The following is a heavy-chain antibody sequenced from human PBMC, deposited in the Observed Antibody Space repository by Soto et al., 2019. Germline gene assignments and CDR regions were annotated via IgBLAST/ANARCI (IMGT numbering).Heavy chain of an antibody. V-gene: IGHV3-13*05. CDR1: GFTFSSYD. D-gene: IGHD5-12*01. Sequence: EVQLVESGGGLVQPGGSLRLSCAASGFTFSSYDMHWVRQATGKGLEWVSAIGTAGDPYYPGSVKGRFTISRENAKNSLYLQMNRLRAGDTAVYYCARAGSGSGRYWYFDLWGRGTLVTVSS. J-gene: IGHJ2*01. CDR2: IGTAGDP. CDR3: ARAGSGSGRYWYFDL.